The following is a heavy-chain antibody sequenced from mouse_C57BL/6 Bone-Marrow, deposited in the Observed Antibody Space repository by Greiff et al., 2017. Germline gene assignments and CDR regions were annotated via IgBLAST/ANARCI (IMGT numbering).Heavy chain of an antibody. CDR2: IDPENGDT. J-gene: IGHJ4*01. Sequence: VQLQQSGAELVRPGASVKLSCTASGFNFKDYYMHWVKQRPEQGLEWIGWIDPENGDTEYAAKFQGKATITADTSSITAYLQLGRLTSEGTAVFYCTTGGDYWGQGTSVTVSS. V-gene: IGHV14-4*01. CDR3: TTGGDY. CDR1: GFNFKDYY.